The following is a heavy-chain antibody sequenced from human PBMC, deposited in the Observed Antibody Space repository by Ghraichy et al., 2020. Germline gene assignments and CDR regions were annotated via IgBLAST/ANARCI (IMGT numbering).Heavy chain of an antibody. V-gene: IGHV3-7*03. Sequence: SCAASGFNFTAGWMNWVRQGPGTGLEWVAGIKPDGSETFHVDSVTGRFTISRDNAKNSLYLQMNSLRAEDSAFYYCVRDRSFNCFDFWGRGTLVTVSS. D-gene: IGHD2-15*01. CDR3: VRDRSFNCFDF. CDR1: GFNFTAGW. J-gene: IGHJ4*02. CDR2: IKPDGSET.